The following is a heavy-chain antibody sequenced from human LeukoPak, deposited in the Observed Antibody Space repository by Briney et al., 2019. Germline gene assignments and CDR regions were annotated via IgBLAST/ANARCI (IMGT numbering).Heavy chain of an antibody. CDR3: ANHFACGSETCPSFDD. V-gene: IGHV3-21*01. Sequence: PGGALRLSRAASGFGLNRYSMNWVRQAPGKGLEWVSSICDSGYFIYYADSVKGRFTISRDNAKNSVSLQINNLRAEDTAVYYCANHFACGSETCPSFDDWGQGTLVTVSS. CDR1: GFGLNRYS. J-gene: IGHJ4*02. D-gene: IGHD2-21*01. CDR2: ICDSGYFI.